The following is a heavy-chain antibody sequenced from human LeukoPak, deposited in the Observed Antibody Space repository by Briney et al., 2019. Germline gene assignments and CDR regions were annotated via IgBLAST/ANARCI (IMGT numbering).Heavy chain of an antibody. D-gene: IGHD3-22*01. V-gene: IGHV1-24*01. CDR3: TTLGHEHRSGYLSEALYNWFHP. J-gene: IGHJ5*02. CDR1: GFALTLLC. CDR2: FDPEDGET. Sequence: GASVKVSCNVCGFALTLLCTHWARRAPGKGLEWMGGFDPEDGETIYAQKFQGRVTMTEDTSTDTAYMELSSLRSEHPASYYLTTLGHEHRSGYLSEALYNWFHPWGQGTLVTVSS.